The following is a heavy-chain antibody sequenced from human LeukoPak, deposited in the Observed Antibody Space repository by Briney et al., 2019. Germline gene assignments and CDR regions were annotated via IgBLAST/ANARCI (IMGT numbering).Heavy chain of an antibody. D-gene: IGHD6-13*01. CDR2: ISSSSSTI. CDR3: ARDIAADAFDI. Sequence: GGSLRLSCAASGFTFSSYSMNWVRQAPGKGLEWVSYISSSSSTIYYADFVKGRFTISRDNAKNSLYLQMNSLRAEDTAVYYCARDIAADAFDIWGQGTMVTVSS. J-gene: IGHJ3*02. CDR1: GFTFSSYS. V-gene: IGHV3-48*01.